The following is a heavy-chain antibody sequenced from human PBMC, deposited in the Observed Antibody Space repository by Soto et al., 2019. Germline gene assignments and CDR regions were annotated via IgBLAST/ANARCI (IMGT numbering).Heavy chain of an antibody. D-gene: IGHD4-17*01. V-gene: IGHV4-61*01. Sequence: EPLSLTCSVSGGCVSNKTDSWSWIRQPRGKRLEWIGYVYYSGTTNYNPSLKSRVTISVDLSKNQFSLRLSSVTTADTAVYYCARTTAVPNTLRSRYFFDYWGQGTLVTVSS. CDR1: GGCVSNKTDS. CDR3: ARTTAVPNTLRSRYFFDY. CDR2: VYYSGTT. J-gene: IGHJ4*02.